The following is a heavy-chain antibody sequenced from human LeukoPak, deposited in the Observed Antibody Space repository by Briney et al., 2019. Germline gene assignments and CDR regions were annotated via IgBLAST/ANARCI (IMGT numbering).Heavy chain of an antibody. CDR3: AKGTIATAVRSWFDP. J-gene: IGHJ5*02. Sequence: GGSLRLSCAASGFTFSSYAMNWVRQAPGKGLEWVSVISGSADSTYYADSVKGRFTISRDNSKNMVCLQMNSLRADDTAVYYCAKGTIATAVRSWFDPWGQGTLVTVSS. V-gene: IGHV3-23*01. D-gene: IGHD6-13*01. CDR1: GFTFSSYA. CDR2: ISGSADST.